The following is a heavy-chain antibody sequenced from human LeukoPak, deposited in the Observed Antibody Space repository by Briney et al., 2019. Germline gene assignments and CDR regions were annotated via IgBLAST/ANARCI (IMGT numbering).Heavy chain of an antibody. J-gene: IGHJ4*02. CDR2: INHSGST. CDR1: GGSFSGYY. Sequence: SETLSLTCAVYGGSFSGYYWSWIRHPPGKGLEWIGEINHSGSTNYNPSLKSRVTISVDTSKNQFSLKLSSVTAADTAVYYCARGPKDYAWGSYRPRFDYWGQGTLVTVSS. V-gene: IGHV4-34*01. CDR3: ARGPKDYAWGSYRPRFDY. D-gene: IGHD3-16*02.